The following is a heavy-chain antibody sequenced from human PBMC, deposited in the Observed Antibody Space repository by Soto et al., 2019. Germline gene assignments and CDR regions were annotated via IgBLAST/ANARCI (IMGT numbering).Heavy chain of an antibody. Sequence: QITLKESGPTLVQPTQTLTLTCTFSGFSLSTSGVGVGWIRQPPGKALEWLALIFWNDAKRYSPSLNSRLTIPEDTSKNQVVLTMTNMDPVDTATYFCADRQTFNWFDPWGQGTLVTVSS. CDR3: ADRQTFNWFDP. V-gene: IGHV2-5*01. J-gene: IGHJ5*02. CDR1: GFSLSTSGVG. CDR2: IFWNDAK.